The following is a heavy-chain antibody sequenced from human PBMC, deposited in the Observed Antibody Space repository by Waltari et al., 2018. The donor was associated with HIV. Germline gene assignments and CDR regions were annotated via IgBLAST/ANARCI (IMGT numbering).Heavy chain of an antibody. J-gene: IGHJ4*02. D-gene: IGHD2-15*01. CDR3: AKDLYCSGGNCYSRVLDS. CDR2: ISGSGGST. CDR1: GFTFSKYA. V-gene: IGHV3-23*04. Sequence: EVQVVESGGGLVQPGGSLRLRCAASGFTFSKYAISWVRQAPGKGLEWVAAISGSGGSTHYADSVKGRFTISRDSSKNTLDLQMNSLRAEDTAVYFCAKDLYCSGGNCYSRVLDSWGQGTLVTVSS.